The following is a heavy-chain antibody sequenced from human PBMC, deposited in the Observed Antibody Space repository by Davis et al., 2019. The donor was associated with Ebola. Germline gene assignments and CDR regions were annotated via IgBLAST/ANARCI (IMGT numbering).Heavy chain of an antibody. CDR3: AKDRGVVVPAAMVDY. Sequence: GESLKISCAASGFTFSSYAMSWVRQAPGKGLEWVSAISGSGGSTYYADSVKGRFTISRDNSKNTLYLQMNSLRAEDTAVYYCAKDRGVVVPAAMVDYWGQGTLVTVSS. V-gene: IGHV3-23*01. CDR1: GFTFSSYA. D-gene: IGHD2-2*01. J-gene: IGHJ4*02. CDR2: ISGSGGST.